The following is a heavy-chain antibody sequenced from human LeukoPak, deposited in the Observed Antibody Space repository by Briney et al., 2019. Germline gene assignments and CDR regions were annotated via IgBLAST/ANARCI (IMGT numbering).Heavy chain of an antibody. CDR2: IYSGGST. D-gene: IGHD6-13*01. J-gene: IGHJ4*02. CDR1: GFTVSSNY. CDR3: ASESSSWYFDY. V-gene: IGHV3-53*01. Sequence: PGGSLRLSCAASGFTVSSNYMSWVHQAPGKGLEWVSVIYSGGSTYYADSVKGRFTISRDNSKNTLYLQMNSLRAEDTAVYYCASESSSWYFDYWGQGTLVTVSS.